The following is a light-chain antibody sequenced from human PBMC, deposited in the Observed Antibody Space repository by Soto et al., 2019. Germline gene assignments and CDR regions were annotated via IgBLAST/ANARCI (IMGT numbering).Light chain of an antibody. J-gene: IGLJ1*01. CDR3: QSSGTSLRGLYV. Sequence: QPVLTQPPSVSGAPGQRVIISCTGSSSNIGAGRDVHWYRQFPGEAPKFLISDSNHRPSGVPDRFSVSKSGASASLAITGLRTEDEGDYFCQSSGTSLRGLYVFVTGTKVTDL. V-gene: IGLV1-40*01. CDR1: SSNIGAGRD. CDR2: DSN.